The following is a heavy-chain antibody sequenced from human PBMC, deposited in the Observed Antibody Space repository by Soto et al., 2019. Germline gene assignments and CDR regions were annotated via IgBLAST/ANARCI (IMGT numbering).Heavy chain of an antibody. J-gene: IGHJ5*02. CDR2: IYYSGST. Sequence: SETLSLTCPVSGGSISNSSYYWGWIRRPPGKGLEWIGYIYYSGSTYYNPSLKSRVTISVDTSKNQFSLKLSSVTAADTAVYYCARAAEIVLVPAAITWFDPWGQGTLVTVSS. CDR3: ARAAEIVLVPAAITWFDP. D-gene: IGHD2-2*01. V-gene: IGHV4-30-4*01. CDR1: GGSISNSSYY.